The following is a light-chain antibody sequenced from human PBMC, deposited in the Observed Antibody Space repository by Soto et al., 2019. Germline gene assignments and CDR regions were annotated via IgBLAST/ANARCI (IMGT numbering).Light chain of an antibody. CDR3: SSYTSSSTYVV. CDR1: SSDVGGYNY. CDR2: DVS. Sequence: QSVLTQPASVSGSPGQSITISCTGTSSDVGGYNYVSWYQQHPGKAPKLMIYDVSNRPPGVSNRFSGSKSGNTASLTTSGVQAEDDDDYYYSSYTSSSTYVVFGGGTKLTVL. J-gene: IGLJ2*01. V-gene: IGLV2-14*01.